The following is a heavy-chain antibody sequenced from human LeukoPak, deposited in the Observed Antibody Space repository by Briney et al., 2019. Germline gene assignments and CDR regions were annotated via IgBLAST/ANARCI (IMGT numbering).Heavy chain of an antibody. CDR1: GYTFTNYH. CDR2: INPGEGTT. CDR3: ARGTYCGGDCNSLGANYYFDF. J-gene: IGHJ4*02. Sequence: ASVTVSCKASGYTFTNYHIHRVRQAPGQGLEWMGIINPGEGTTIHAQKFQGRVTMTRATSTTSVYMELSSLRSEDTAVYYCARGTYCGGDCNSLGANYYFDFWGQGSLVTVSS. D-gene: IGHD2-21*02. V-gene: IGHV1-46*01.